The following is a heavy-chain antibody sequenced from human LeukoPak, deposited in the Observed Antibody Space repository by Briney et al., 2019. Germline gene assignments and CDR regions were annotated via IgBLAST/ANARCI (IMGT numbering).Heavy chain of an antibody. Sequence: GGSLSLSCAASGFTFSSYAMSWVRQARGKGLEWVSAISGSGGSTYYVDSVKGRFTISRDNSKNTLYLQMNSLRAEDTAVYYCARAAAGFDYWGQGTLVTVSS. CDR1: GFTFSSYA. CDR3: ARAAAGFDY. CDR2: ISGSGGST. V-gene: IGHV3-23*01. J-gene: IGHJ4*02. D-gene: IGHD6-13*01.